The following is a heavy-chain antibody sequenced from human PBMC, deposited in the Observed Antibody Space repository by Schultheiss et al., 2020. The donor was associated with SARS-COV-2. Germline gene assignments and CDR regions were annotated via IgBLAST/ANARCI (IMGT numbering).Heavy chain of an antibody. Sequence: SQTLSLTCPVSGGSISSGGYYWSWIRQPPGKGLEWIGHTSGSGSINYNPSLKSRVTISVDTSKNQFSLKLSSVTAADTAVYYCARQPSGYTFDYWGQGTLVTVSS. CDR3: ARQPSGYTFDY. CDR2: TSGSGSI. D-gene: IGHD3-3*01. V-gene: IGHV4-61*08. CDR1: GGSISSGGYY. J-gene: IGHJ4*02.